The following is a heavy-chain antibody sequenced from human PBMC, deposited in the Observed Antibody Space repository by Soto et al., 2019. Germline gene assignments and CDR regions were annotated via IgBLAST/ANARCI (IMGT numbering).Heavy chain of an antibody. D-gene: IGHD1-26*01. CDR2: TYYRSKWYY. J-gene: IGHJ4*01. CDR1: GDSVSSNSAG. Sequence: QVQLQQSGPGLVKPSQTLSLTCAITGDSVSSNSAGWSWVRQSPSRGLEWLGRTYYRSKWYYEYAVSVRGRITINPHTSKNQYSLQLHSVTPEDPAVYFCARGEQYSGMIFDYWGQGTLVTVSS. CDR3: ARGEQYSGMIFDY. V-gene: IGHV6-1*01.